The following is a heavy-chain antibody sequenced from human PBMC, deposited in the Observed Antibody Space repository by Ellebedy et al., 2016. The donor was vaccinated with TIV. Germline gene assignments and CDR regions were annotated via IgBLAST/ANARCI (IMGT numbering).Heavy chain of an antibody. CDR2: ISAYNGNT. J-gene: IGHJ6*02. CDR3: ARCSYDSSGFYYYYGMDV. D-gene: IGHD3-22*01. CDR1: GYTFTSYG. Sequence: AASVKVSCKASGYTFTSYGISWVRQAPGQGLEWMGWISAYNGNTNYAQKLQGRVTMTTDTSTSTAYMELRSLRSDDTAVYYWARCSYDSSGFYYYYGMDVWGQGTTVTVSS. V-gene: IGHV1-18*01.